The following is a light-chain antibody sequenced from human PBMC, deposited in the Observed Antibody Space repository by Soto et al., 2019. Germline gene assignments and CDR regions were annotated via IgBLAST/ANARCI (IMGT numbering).Light chain of an antibody. V-gene: IGKV3-20*01. J-gene: IGKJ5*01. Sequence: IVLTRAPGTLSFSPGERPTLSCRASQSVSSNYLAWYQQKPGQAPXLXXHSASIRANGIPDRFSGSGSGTDFTLTISRLEPEDFAAYYGQQYGSSPRITFGQGTRLEIK. CDR1: QSVSSNY. CDR2: SAS. CDR3: QQYGSSPRIT.